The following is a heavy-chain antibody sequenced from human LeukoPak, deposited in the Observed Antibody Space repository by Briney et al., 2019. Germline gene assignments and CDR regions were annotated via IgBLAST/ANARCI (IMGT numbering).Heavy chain of an antibody. D-gene: IGHD6-13*01. J-gene: IGHJ4*02. CDR3: ARGSTSTWYDY. CDR1: GGSISSGSYY. CDR2: IYTSGST. V-gene: IGHV4-61*02. Sequence: PSETLSLTCTVSGGSISSGSYYWSWIRQPAGKGLEWIGRIYTSGSTNYNPSLKSRVTISVDTSKNQFSLKLSSVTAADTAVYYCARGSTSTWYDYWGQGILVTVSS.